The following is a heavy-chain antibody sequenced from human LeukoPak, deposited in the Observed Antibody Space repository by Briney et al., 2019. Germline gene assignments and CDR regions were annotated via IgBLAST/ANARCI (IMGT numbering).Heavy chain of an antibody. V-gene: IGHV3-21*01. CDR3: ARDPDYYDSSGPTDY. CDR2: ISSSSSYI. CDR1: GFTFSSYS. D-gene: IGHD3-22*01. Sequence: GGSLRLSCAASGFTFSSYSMNWVRRAPGKGLEWVSSISSSSSYIYYADSVKGRFTISRDNAKNSLYLQMNSLRAEDTAVYYCARDPDYYDSSGPTDYWGQGTLVTVSS. J-gene: IGHJ4*02.